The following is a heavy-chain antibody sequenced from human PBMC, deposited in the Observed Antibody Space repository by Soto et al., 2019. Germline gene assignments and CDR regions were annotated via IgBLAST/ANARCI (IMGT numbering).Heavy chain of an antibody. CDR1: GYTFTSYD. D-gene: IGHD6-19*01. CDR2: MNPNSGNT. Sequence: ASVKVSCKASGYTFTSYDINWVRQATGQGLEWMGWMNPNSGNTGYAQKFQGRVTMTRNTSISTAYMELRSLRSEATAVYYCATGSIPVAGMGANDYWGQGTLVTVSS. CDR3: ATGSIPVAGMGANDY. J-gene: IGHJ4*02. V-gene: IGHV1-8*01.